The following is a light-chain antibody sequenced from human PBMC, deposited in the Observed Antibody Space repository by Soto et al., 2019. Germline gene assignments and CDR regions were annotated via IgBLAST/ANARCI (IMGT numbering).Light chain of an antibody. CDR1: QSISSSY. V-gene: IGKV3-20*01. CDR2: ASS. J-gene: IGKJ4*01. Sequence: EIVLTQSPGTLSLSPGERATLSCRASQSISSSYLAWYQQKPGQAPRLLIHASSTRAAGIPATFSGSGSGTQFSLTISSVQSEDSAVYYCQQYYHWGLSFGGGTKVDIK. CDR3: QQYYHWGLS.